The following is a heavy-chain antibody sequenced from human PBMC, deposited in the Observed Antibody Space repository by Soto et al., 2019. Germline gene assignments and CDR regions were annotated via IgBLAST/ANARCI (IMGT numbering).Heavy chain of an antibody. Sequence: SETLSLTCTVSGGSISSYYWSWIRQPPGKGLEWIGYIYYSGSTNYNPSLKSRVTISVDTSKNQFSLKLSSVTAADTAVYYCASSSWYSYGMDVWGQGTTVTVSS. D-gene: IGHD6-13*01. J-gene: IGHJ6*02. CDR2: IYYSGST. CDR1: GGSISSYY. CDR3: ASSSWYSYGMDV. V-gene: IGHV4-59*01.